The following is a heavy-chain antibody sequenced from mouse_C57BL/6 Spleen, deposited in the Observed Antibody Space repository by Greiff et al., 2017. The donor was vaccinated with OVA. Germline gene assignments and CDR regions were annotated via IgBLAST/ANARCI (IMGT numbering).Heavy chain of an antibody. D-gene: IGHD2-3*01. CDR3: ARYDGYYGAWFAY. CDR1: GYTFTSYW. J-gene: IGHJ3*01. Sequence: QVQLQQPGAELVRPGSSVKLSCKASGYTFTSYWMDWVKQRPGQGLEWIGNIYPSDSETHYNQKFKDKATLTVDKSSSTAYMKLSRLTSEDSAVYYCARYDGYYGAWFAYWGQGPLVTVSA. V-gene: IGHV1-61*01. CDR2: IYPSDSET.